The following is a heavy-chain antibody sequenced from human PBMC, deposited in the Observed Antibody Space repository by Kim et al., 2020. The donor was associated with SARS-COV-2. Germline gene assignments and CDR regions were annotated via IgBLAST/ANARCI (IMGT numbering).Heavy chain of an antibody. CDR2: IYTSGST. D-gene: IGHD2-2*01. Sequence: SETLSLTCTVSGGSISSGSYYWSWIRQPAGKGLEWIGRIYTSGSTNYNPSLKSRVTISVDTSKNQFSLKLSSVTAADTAVYYCARGVCSTSCYNWFDPWGQGTLVTVSS. V-gene: IGHV4-61*02. CDR1: GGSISSGSYY. CDR3: ARGVCSTSCYNWFDP. J-gene: IGHJ5*02.